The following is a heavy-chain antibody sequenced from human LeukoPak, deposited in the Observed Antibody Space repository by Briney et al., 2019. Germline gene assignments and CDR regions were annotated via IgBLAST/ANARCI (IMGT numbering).Heavy chain of an antibody. CDR3: ARASRGYYYMDV. V-gene: IGHV1-18*01. CDR1: GYTFTSYG. CDR2: ISAYNGNT. Sequence: ASVKVSCKASGYTFTSYGISWVRQAPGQGLEWMGWISAYNGNTNYAQKFQGRVTMTRDTSISTAYMELSRLRSDDTAVYYCARASRGYYYMDVWGKGTTVTVSS. J-gene: IGHJ6*03.